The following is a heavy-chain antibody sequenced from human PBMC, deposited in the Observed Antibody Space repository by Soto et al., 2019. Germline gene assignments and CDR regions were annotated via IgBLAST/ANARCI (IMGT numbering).Heavy chain of an antibody. CDR2: LSPDGSTT. Sequence: PGGSLRLSCAASGFTFNNYWMNWVRQVPGKGLVWVSRLSPDGSTTKYADFVKGRFIISRDNAKNTVSLQMNSLRAEDTAVYYCVRDLSYCVDGVCSSWGQGTLVTVSS. D-gene: IGHD2-21*01. J-gene: IGHJ4*02. CDR3: VRDLSYCVDGVCSS. CDR1: GFTFNNYW. V-gene: IGHV3-74*03.